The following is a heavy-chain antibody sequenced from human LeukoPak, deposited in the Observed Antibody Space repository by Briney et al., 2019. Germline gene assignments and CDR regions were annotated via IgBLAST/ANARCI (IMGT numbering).Heavy chain of an antibody. CDR2: LSGNGGST. D-gene: IGHD2/OR15-2a*01. V-gene: IGHV3-23*01. CDR1: GFIFIRYG. Sequence: GGSLRLSCAASGFIFIRYGMTWVRQAPGKGLEWVSALSGNGGSTYYADSVKGRFTISRDNSKNTLYLQMNTLRAEDTAVYYCVKESYYPSTTFDVWGLGTMVIVSS. CDR3: VKESYYPSTTFDV. J-gene: IGHJ3*01.